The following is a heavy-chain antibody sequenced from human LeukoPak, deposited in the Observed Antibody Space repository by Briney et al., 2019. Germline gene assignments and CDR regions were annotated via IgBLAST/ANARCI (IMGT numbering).Heavy chain of an antibody. J-gene: IGHJ5*02. CDR2: IYYSGST. CDR1: GGSISSYY. Sequence: SETLSPTCTVSGGSISSYYWSWIRQPPGEGLEWIGYIYYSGSTNYNPSLKSRVTISVDTSKNQFSLKLSSVTAADTAVYYCARGHYYYDSSGYYPNWFDPWGQGTLVTVSS. D-gene: IGHD3-22*01. CDR3: ARGHYYYDSSGYYPNWFDP. V-gene: IGHV4-59*01.